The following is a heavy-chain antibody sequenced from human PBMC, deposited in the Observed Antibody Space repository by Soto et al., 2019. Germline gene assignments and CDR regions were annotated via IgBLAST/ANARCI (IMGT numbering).Heavy chain of an antibody. V-gene: IGHV1-2*04. CDR3: ARVLGSGWYYFDY. D-gene: IGHD6-19*01. Sequence: ASVKVSCKASGYTFTGYYMHWVRQAPGQGLEWMGWINPNSGGTNYAQKFQGWVTMTTDTSTSTAYMELRSLRSDDTAVYYCARVLGSGWYYFDYWGQGTLVTVSS. CDR2: INPNSGGT. J-gene: IGHJ4*02. CDR1: GYTFTGYY.